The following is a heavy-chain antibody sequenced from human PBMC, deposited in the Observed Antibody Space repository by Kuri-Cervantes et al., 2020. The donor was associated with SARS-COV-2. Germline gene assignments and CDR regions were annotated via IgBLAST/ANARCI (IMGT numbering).Heavy chain of an antibody. Sequence: ASVNVSCKGSGYTFTSYEINWVRQGTGQGLEWMGWMNPNSGNTGYAQKFQGRVTMTRNTSISTADMELSSLRSEDTAVYYCARGSYCSGGSCYSRWFDPWGQGTLVTVSS. J-gene: IGHJ5*02. CDR3: ARGSYCSGGSCYSRWFDP. V-gene: IGHV1-8*01. CDR1: GYTFTSYE. D-gene: IGHD2-15*01. CDR2: MNPNSGNT.